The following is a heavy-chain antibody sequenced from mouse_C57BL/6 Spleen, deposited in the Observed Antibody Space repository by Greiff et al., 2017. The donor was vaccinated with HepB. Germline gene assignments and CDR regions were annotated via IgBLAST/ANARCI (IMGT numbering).Heavy chain of an antibody. V-gene: IGHV1-64*01. CDR2: IHPNSGST. CDR1: GYTFTSYW. Sequence: QVQLQQPGAELVKPGASVKLSCKASGYTFTSYWMHWVKQRPGQGLEWIGMIHPNSGSTNYNEKFKSKATQTVDKSSSTAYMQLSSLTSEDSAVYYCARRFSYYFDYWGQGTTLTVSS. J-gene: IGHJ2*01. CDR3: ARRFSYYFDY. D-gene: IGHD1-1*01.